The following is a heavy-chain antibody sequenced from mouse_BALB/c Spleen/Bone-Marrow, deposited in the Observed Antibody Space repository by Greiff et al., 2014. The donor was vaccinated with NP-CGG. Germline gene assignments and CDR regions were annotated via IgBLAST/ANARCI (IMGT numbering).Heavy chain of an antibody. CDR2: IDLANGNT. CDR3: ATMITDWYFDV. V-gene: IGHV14-3*02. Sequence: EVQLQESGAELVKPGASVKLSCTASGFNIKDTYMHWVKQRPEQGLEWIGRIDLANGNTKYDPKFQGKATITADTSSNTAYLQLSSLTSEDTAVYYCATMITDWYFDVWGAGTTVTVSS. D-gene: IGHD2-4*01. J-gene: IGHJ1*01. CDR1: GFNIKDTY.